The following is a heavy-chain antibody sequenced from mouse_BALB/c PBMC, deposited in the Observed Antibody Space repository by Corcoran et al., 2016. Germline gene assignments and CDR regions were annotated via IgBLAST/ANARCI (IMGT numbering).Heavy chain of an antibody. V-gene: IGHV9-1*02. CDR1: GYTFTNYG. Sequence: QIQLVQSGPELKKHGETVKISCKASGYTFTNYGMNWVKQAPGKGLKWMGWINTYTGEPTYADDFKGRFAFSLETSASTAYLQINNLKNEDMATYFCARGDYDTWFAYWGQGTLVTVS. CDR3: ARGDYDTWFAY. D-gene: IGHD2-4*01. CDR2: INTYTGEP. J-gene: IGHJ3*01.